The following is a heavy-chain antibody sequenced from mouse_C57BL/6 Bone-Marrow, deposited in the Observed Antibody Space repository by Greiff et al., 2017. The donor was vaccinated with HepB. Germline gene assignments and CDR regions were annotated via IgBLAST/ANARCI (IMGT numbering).Heavy chain of an antibody. CDR1: GYTFTDYY. CDR3: ARNLNWDDY. CDR2: IYPGSGNT. Sequence: QVQLQQSGAELVRPGASVKLSCKASGYTFTDYYINWVKQRPGQGLEWIARIYPGSGNTYYNEKFKGKATLTAEKSSSTAYMQLSSLTSEDSAVYFCARNLNWDDYWGQGTTLTVSS. V-gene: IGHV1-76*01. J-gene: IGHJ2*01. D-gene: IGHD4-1*01.